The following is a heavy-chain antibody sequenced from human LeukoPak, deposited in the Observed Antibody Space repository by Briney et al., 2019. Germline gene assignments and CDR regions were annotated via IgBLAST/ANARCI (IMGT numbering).Heavy chain of an antibody. Sequence: RPGGSLRLSCAASGFTFSSYAMSWVRQAPGKGLEWVSAISGSGGSTYYADSVKGRFTISRDNSKNTLYLQMNSLTAEDTAVYYCAKSICSSTSCYEGSYFDYWGQGTLVTVSS. J-gene: IGHJ4*02. CDR2: ISGSGGST. V-gene: IGHV3-23*01. D-gene: IGHD2-2*01. CDR3: AKSICSSTSCYEGSYFDY. CDR1: GFTFSSYA.